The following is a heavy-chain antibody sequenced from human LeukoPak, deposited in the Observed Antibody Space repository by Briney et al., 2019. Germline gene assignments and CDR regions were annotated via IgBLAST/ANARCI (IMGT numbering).Heavy chain of an antibody. CDR2: IYHSGST. CDR3: ARHVTVAGSPDY. Sequence: KSSETLSLTCTVSGVSISNYYWSWIRQPPGKGLEWIGFIYHSGSTNYNPSLKSPVTISLDTSKNQFSLKLTSVTAADTAVYYCARHVTVAGSPDYWGQGTLVTVSS. J-gene: IGHJ4*02. CDR1: GVSISNYY. V-gene: IGHV4-59*08. D-gene: IGHD6-19*01.